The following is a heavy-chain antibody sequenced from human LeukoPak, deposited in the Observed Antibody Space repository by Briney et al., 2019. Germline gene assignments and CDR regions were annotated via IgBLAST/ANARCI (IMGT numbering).Heavy chain of an antibody. CDR2: IYHSGSA. CDR1: GGSISSGAYS. Sequence: PSETLSLTCVVSGGSISSGAYSWSWVRQPPGKGLEWIGYIYHSGSAYYDPSLKSRVTISLDRFKSQFSLKLSSVTAADTAVYYCARGGSESCYYFDYWGQGTLVTVSS. J-gene: IGHJ4*02. V-gene: IGHV4-30-2*01. CDR3: ARGGSESCYYFDY. D-gene: IGHD3-10*01.